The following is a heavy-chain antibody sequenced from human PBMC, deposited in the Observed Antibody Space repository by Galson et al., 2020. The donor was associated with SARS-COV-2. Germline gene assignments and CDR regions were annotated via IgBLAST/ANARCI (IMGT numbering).Heavy chain of an antibody. CDR2: ISYDGSNK. J-gene: IGHJ4*02. CDR3: AKDRRFGSGSPYYFDS. Sequence: GESLKISCAASGFTFSRYGMHWVRQAPDKGLEWVAVISYDGSNKYFADSVKGRFSISRDNSKNTLFLQMNSLRAEDTAVYYCAKDRRFGSGSPYYFDSWGQGTLVTVSS. D-gene: IGHD3-10*01. V-gene: IGHV3-30*18. CDR1: GFTFSRYG.